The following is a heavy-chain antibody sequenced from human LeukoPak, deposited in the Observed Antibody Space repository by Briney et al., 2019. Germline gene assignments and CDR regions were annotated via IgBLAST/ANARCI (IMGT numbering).Heavy chain of an antibody. Sequence: GGSLRLSCAASGFTFTNFAMNWARQAPGKGLEWVASINHNGNVNYYVDSVKGRFTISRDNAKNSLYLQMSNLRAEDTAVYFCARGGGLDVWGQGATVTVSS. CDR1: GFTFTNFA. V-gene: IGHV3-7*03. CDR2: INHNGNVN. D-gene: IGHD3-16*01. J-gene: IGHJ6*02. CDR3: ARGGGLDV.